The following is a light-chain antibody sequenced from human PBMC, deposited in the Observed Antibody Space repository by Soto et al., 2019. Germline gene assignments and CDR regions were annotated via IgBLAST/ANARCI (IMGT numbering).Light chain of an antibody. J-gene: IGKJ1*01. CDR3: QHYNSYSAA. V-gene: IGKV1-5*03. CDR1: QTISSW. Sequence: DIQMTQSPSTLSGSVGDRVTITCRASQTISSWLAWYQQKPGKAPKLLIYKASTLKSGVPSRFSGSGSGTEFTLTISSLQPDDFVTYYCQHYNSYSAAFGQGTKV. CDR2: KAS.